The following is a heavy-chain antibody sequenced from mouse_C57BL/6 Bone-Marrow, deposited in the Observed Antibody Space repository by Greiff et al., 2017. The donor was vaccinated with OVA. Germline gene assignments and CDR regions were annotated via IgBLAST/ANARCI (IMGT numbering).Heavy chain of an antibody. CDR3: ASLYYDYDWYFDV. J-gene: IGHJ1*03. V-gene: IGHV5-12*01. CDR2: ISNGGGST. D-gene: IGHD2-4*01. CDR1: GFTFSDYY. Sequence: EVQGVESGGGLVQPGGSLKLSCAASGFTFSDYYMYWVRQTPEKRLEWVAYISNGGGSTYYPDTVTGRFTISRDNAKNTLYLQTSQRKSEDTAMYYCASLYYDYDWYFDVWGTGTTVTVSS.